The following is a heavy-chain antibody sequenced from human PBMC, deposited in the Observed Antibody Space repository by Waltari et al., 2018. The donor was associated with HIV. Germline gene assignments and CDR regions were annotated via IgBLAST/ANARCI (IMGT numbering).Heavy chain of an antibody. CDR2: ISQDGSEK. Sequence: EVQLVESGGGLVQPGGCLRLSCAASGFTFSDCWLSWVRQTPGKGLEWVASISQDGSEKYYVDSVEGRFTISRDNAKNSLSLQINSLRAEDTAIYYCATDPPHAHTPVTGGDYWGQGTLVTVSS. V-gene: IGHV3-7*01. J-gene: IGHJ4*02. CDR3: ATDPPHAHTPVTGGDY. D-gene: IGHD6-19*01. CDR1: GFTFSDCW.